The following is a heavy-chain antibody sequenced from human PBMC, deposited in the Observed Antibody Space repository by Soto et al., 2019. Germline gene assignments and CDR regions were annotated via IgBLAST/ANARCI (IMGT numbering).Heavy chain of an antibody. D-gene: IGHD3-22*01. CDR1: GGSINNGSYY. CDR3: AREDRNYHDRSGYYL. V-gene: IGHV4-31*03. J-gene: IGHJ5*02. Sequence: TLSLTCTVSGGSINNGSYYWSWIRQHPGKGLEWIGYIHSSGSTNYNPSLMSRLTISEDTSKNQFSLKVNSVTAADTAVYYCAREDRNYHDRSGYYLWGQGTQVT. CDR2: IHSSGST.